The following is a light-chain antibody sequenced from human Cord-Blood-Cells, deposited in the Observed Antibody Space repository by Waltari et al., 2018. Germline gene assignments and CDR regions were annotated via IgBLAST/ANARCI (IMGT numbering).Light chain of an antibody. CDR1: SSDVGSYNL. CDR3: CSSAGSSTLV. V-gene: IGLV2-23*01. Sequence: QSALTQPASVSGSPGPSITISCPGTSSDVGSYNLVSWYQQHPGKAPKLMVYEGSKRPSGASNRFSGSKSGNTASLTISGLQAEDEADYYCCSSAGSSTLVFGGGTKLTVL. J-gene: IGLJ2*01. CDR2: EGS.